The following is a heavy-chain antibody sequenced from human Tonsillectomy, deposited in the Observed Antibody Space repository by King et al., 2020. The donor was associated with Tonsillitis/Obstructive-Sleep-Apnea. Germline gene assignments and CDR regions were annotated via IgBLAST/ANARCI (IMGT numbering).Heavy chain of an antibody. CDR3: ARHFDDYSTSASGY. D-gene: IGHD3-9*01. V-gene: IGHV5-10-1*01. Sequence: VQLVESGAEVKKPGASLRISCKGSGYTFTNYWINWVRQMPGKGLEWIGMIDPSDSYTNYNPSFQGHVTISADSSISTAYLEWSSLTASDTAMYFCARHFDDYSTSASGYWGQGTLVTVSS. J-gene: IGHJ4*02. CDR1: GYTFTNYW. CDR2: IDPSDSYT.